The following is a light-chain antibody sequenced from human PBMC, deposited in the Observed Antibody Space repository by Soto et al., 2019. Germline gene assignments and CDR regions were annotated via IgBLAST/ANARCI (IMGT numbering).Light chain of an antibody. CDR3: QQYLDWPRT. V-gene: IGKV3-15*01. Sequence: EIVMTQSPATLSVSPGERATLSCRASQSVSSNLAWYQQKPGQAPRLLIYGASTRATGIPARFSGSGSGTEFTLTISRLQSDDFAVYYCQQYLDWPRTFGQGTKVDI. J-gene: IGKJ1*01. CDR1: QSVSSN. CDR2: GAS.